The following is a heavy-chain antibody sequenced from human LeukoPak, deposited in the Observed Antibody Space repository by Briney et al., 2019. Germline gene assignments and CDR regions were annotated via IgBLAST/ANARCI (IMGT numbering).Heavy chain of an antibody. V-gene: IGHV3-30*04. Sequence: GGSLRLSCAASGFTFSSYSMHWVRHAPGKGLEWVAVISYDGNNRYYIDSVRGRFTISRDSSENTLYLQMNSLRAEDTAVYYCARDHPLYCSSTSCFYYYMDVWGKGTTVTVSS. D-gene: IGHD2-2*01. CDR2: ISYDGNNR. CDR1: GFTFSSYS. J-gene: IGHJ6*03. CDR3: ARDHPLYCSSTSCFYYYMDV.